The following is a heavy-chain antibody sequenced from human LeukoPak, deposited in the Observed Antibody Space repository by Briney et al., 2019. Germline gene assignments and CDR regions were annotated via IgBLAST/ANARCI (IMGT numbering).Heavy chain of an antibody. Sequence: GGSPRLSCSASGFTFSSFAMHWVRQAPGKGLEYVAAISRNGGSTYYADSVKGRFTISRDNSKNTLYLRMSSLRAEDTAVYLCVKDLRSDFMGVLSRYLSYWGQGTLVTVSS. CDR3: VKDLRSDFMGVLSRYLSY. CDR1: GFTFSSFA. CDR2: ISRNGGST. J-gene: IGHJ4*02. D-gene: IGHD2/OR15-2a*01. V-gene: IGHV3-64D*09.